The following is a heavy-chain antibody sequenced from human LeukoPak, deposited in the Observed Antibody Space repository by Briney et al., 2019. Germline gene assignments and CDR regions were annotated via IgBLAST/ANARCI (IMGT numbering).Heavy chain of an antibody. J-gene: IGHJ4*02. CDR3: ARGVGATPAFFDY. D-gene: IGHD1-26*01. V-gene: IGHV3-21*01. CDR2: ISSSSSYI. CDR1: GFTVSSNF. Sequence: GGSLRLSCAASGFTVSSNFVTWVRQAPGKGLEWVSSISSSSSYIYYADSMKGRITVSRDNAKNSLYLQMNSLRAEDAAVYYCARGVGATPAFFDYWGQGTLVTVSS.